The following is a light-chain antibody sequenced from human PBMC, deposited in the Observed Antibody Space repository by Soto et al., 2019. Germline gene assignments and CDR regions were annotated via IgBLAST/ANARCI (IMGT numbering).Light chain of an antibody. CDR2: DVS. Sequence: QSALTQPASVSGSHGQSITISCTGTSSDVGGYNYVSWYQQHPGKAPKLMIYDVSNRPSGVSNRFSGSKSGNTASLTISGLQAEDEADYYCSSYTSSHVVFGGGTKLTVL. J-gene: IGLJ2*01. CDR1: SSDVGGYNY. CDR3: SSYTSSHVV. V-gene: IGLV2-14*01.